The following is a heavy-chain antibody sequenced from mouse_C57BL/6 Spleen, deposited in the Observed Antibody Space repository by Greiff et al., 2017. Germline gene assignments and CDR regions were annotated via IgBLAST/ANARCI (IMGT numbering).Heavy chain of an antibody. CDR3: ARGGITTGYYYAMDY. CDR1: GYTFTSYG. V-gene: IGHV1-81*01. J-gene: IGHJ4*01. CDR2: IYPRSGNT. Sequence: VKLQQSGAELARPGASVKLSCKASGYTFTSYGISWVKQRTGQGLEWIGEIYPRSGNTYYNEKFKGKATLTADKSSSTAYMELRSLTSEDSAVYFCARGGITTGYYYAMDYWGQGTSVTVSS. D-gene: IGHD2-4*01.